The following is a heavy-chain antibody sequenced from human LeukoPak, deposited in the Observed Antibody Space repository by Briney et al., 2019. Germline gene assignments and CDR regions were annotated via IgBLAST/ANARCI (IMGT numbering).Heavy chain of an antibody. CDR3: AKDDRWLQFCC. CDR1: GFTFSSHG. V-gene: IGHV3-23*01. D-gene: IGHD5-24*01. J-gene: IGHJ4*02. CDR2: IIPSGHTT. Sequence: PGGSLRLSCAASGFTFSSHGMNWARQAPGKGLEWVSGIIPSGHTTYYADSVRGRFTISRDNSRSTLYLQMNSLRAEDTAVYYCAKDDRWLQFCCWGQGTLVTVSA.